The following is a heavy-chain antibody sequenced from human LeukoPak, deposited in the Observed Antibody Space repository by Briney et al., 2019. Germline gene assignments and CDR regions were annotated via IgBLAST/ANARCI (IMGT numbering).Heavy chain of an antibody. V-gene: IGHV5-51*01. CDR3: ARQLTMVRGYGLDV. J-gene: IGHJ6*02. Sequence: GESLKISCPGSGYSFTSYWIAWVRQMPGKGLEWMGFINPGNSDTRYSPSFQGQVIISVDKSINTAYLQWSSLKASDTAIYYCARQLTMVRGYGLDVWGQGTTVTVSS. CDR1: GYSFTSYW. D-gene: IGHD3-10*01. CDR2: INPGNSDT.